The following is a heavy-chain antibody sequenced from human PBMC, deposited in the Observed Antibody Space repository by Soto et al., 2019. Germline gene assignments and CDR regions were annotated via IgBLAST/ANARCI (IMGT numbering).Heavy chain of an antibody. D-gene: IGHD3-10*01. Sequence: QVQLVQSGAEVKKPGSSVKVSCKASGGTFSSYTISWVRQAPGQGLEWMGRIIPILGIANYAQKFQGRVTITADKSTSTAYMELSSLRSGDTAVYYCARDGGAYYYGSGSYSLGYFDYWGQGTLVTVSS. CDR2: IIPILGIA. V-gene: IGHV1-69*02. J-gene: IGHJ4*02. CDR3: ARDGGAYYYGSGSYSLGYFDY. CDR1: GGTFSSYT.